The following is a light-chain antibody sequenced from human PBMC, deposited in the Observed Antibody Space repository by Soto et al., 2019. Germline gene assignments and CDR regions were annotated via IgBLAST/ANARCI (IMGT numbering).Light chain of an antibody. CDR1: SGHSNYA. V-gene: IGLV4-69*01. Sequence: QLVLTQSPSASASLRASVKLTCTLSSGHSNYAIAWHQQQSEKGPRYLMKLNSDGSHSKGDGLPDRFSGSSSGAERYLTIASLQSEDEADYYCQTWGSGIVVFGGGTK. CDR3: QTWGSGIVV. CDR2: LNSDGSH. J-gene: IGLJ2*01.